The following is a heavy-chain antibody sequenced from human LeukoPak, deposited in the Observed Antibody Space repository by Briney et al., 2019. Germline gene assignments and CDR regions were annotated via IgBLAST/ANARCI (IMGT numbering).Heavy chain of an antibody. Sequence: GGSLRLSCAASGFTFSSYSMNWVRQAPGKGLEWVSSLSTSSSYIYYADSLKGRFTISRDNSKNTLYLQMNSLRAEDTAVYYCAREEGSGWYEESIDYWGQGTLVTVSS. D-gene: IGHD6-19*01. CDR3: AREEGSGWYEESIDY. CDR2: LSTSSSYI. CDR1: GFTFSSYS. J-gene: IGHJ4*02. V-gene: IGHV3-21*01.